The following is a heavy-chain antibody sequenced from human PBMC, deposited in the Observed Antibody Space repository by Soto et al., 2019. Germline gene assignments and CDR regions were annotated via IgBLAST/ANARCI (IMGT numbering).Heavy chain of an antibody. V-gene: IGHV4-34*01. CDR2: INHSGST. CDR1: GGSFSGYY. CDR3: ERGSGNDWSADRWFDT. Sequence: ETLSLTCAVYGGSFSGYYWSWIRQPPGKGLEWIGEINHSGSTNYNPSLKSRVTISVDTSKNQFSLKLSSVTAADTAVYYCERGSGNDWSADRWFDTWGQGTRVTVSS. D-gene: IGHD3-3*01. J-gene: IGHJ5*02.